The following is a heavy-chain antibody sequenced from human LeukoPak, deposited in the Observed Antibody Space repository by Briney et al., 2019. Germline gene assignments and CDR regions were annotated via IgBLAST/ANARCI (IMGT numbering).Heavy chain of an antibody. Sequence: SETLSLTCAVYGGSFSGYYWSWIRQPPGEGLEWIGEINHSGSTNYNPSLKSRVTISVDTSKNQFSLKLSSVTAADTAVYYCARRIYCSGGSCYEADYWGQGTLVTVSS. CDR2: INHSGST. J-gene: IGHJ4*02. CDR1: GGSFSGYY. V-gene: IGHV4-34*01. CDR3: ARRIYCSGGSCYEADY. D-gene: IGHD2-15*01.